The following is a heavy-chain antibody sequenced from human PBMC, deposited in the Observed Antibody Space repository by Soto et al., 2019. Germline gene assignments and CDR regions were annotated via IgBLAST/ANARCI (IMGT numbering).Heavy chain of an antibody. CDR2: ISSSSSYT. CDR3: ARGLPRVRGVNHYCMEV. CDR1: GFTFSDYY. Sequence: QVQLVESGGGLVKPGGSLRLSCAASGFTFSDYYMSWIRQAPGKGLEWVSYISSSSSYTNYADSVKGRFTISRDNAKNSLNLQMTSLRAEDKAVYYFARGLPRVRGVNHYCMEVWGQGATVTVSS. V-gene: IGHV3-11*05. D-gene: IGHD3-10*01. J-gene: IGHJ6*02.